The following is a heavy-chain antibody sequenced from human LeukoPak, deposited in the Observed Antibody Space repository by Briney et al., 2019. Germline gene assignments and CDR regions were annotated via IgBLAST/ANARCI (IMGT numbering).Heavy chain of an antibody. CDR3: ARSGGWYFPLDY. J-gene: IGHJ4*02. CDR2: IYHSGST. D-gene: IGHD6-19*01. CDR1: GGSISSSNW. V-gene: IGHV4-4*02. Sequence: SETLSLTCAVSGGSISSSNWWSWVRQPPGKGLEWIGEIYHSGSTNYNPSLKSRVTISVDKSKNQFSLKLSSVTAADTAVYHCARSGGWYFPLDYWGQGTLVTVSS.